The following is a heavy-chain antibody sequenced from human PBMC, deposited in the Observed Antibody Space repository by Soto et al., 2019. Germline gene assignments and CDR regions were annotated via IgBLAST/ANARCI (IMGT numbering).Heavy chain of an antibody. J-gene: IGHJ6*04. CDR3: SKDTLLRSKDYYYGMDV. CDR2: ISYDGSNK. V-gene: IGHV3-30*18. CDR1: GFTFSSYG. Sequence: GGSLRLSCAASGFTFSSYGMHWVRQAPGKGLEWVAVISYDGSNKYYADSVKGLFTISRDNSKNTLYLHMNSLMAEATGGYYCSKDTLLRSKDYYYGMDVWGKGTTVTVSS. D-gene: IGHD5-12*01.